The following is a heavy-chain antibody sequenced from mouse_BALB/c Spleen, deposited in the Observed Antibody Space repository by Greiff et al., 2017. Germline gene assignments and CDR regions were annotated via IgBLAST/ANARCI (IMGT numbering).Heavy chain of an antibody. V-gene: IGHV1S137*01. J-gene: IGHJ4*01. D-gene: IGHD1-2*01. Sequence: QVQLKESGAELVRPGVSVKISCKGSGYTFTDYAMHWVKQSHAKSLEWIGVISTYYGDASYNQKFKGKATMTVDKSSSTAYMELARLTSEDSAIYYCARGYLGAMDYWGQGTSVTVSS. CDR1: GYTFTDYA. CDR3: ARGYLGAMDY. CDR2: ISTYYGDA.